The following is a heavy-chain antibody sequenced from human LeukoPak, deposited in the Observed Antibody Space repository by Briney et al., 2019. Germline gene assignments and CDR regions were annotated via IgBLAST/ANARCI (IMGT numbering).Heavy chain of an antibody. CDR1: GGSISSYY. CDR3: ARRAAAGRYFDY. V-gene: IGHV4-59*01. D-gene: IGHD6-13*01. Sequence: PSETLSLTCTVSGGSISSYYWSWIRQPPGKGLEWTGYIYYSGSTNYNPSLKSRVTISVDTSKNQFSLKLSSVTAADTAVYYCARRAAAGRYFDYWGQGTLVTVSS. J-gene: IGHJ4*02. CDR2: IYYSGST.